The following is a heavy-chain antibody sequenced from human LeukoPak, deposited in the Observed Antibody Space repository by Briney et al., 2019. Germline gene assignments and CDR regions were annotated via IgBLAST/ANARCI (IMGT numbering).Heavy chain of an antibody. CDR2: INHSGST. CDR1: GGSFSGYY. J-gene: IGHJ6*03. V-gene: IGHV4-34*01. D-gene: IGHD2-15*01. CDR3: ARLKRYCSGGSCYSGYYYMDV. Sequence: SETLSLTCAVYGGSFSGYYWSWIRQPPGKGLEWIGEINHSGSTNYNPSLKSRVTISVDTSKNQFSLKLSSMTAADTAVYYCARLKRYCSGGSCYSGYYYMDVWGKGTTVTVSS.